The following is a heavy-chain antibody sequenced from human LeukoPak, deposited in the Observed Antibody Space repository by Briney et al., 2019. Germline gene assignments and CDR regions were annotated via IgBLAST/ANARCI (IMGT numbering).Heavy chain of an antibody. D-gene: IGHD3-10*01. V-gene: IGHV3-7*01. CDR3: VSWGSGSENANY. Sequence: QTGGSLRLSCAASGLMFSSYWMSWVRQAPGKGLEWVAHISPDGRDKYYVDSVKGRFTISRDNAKNSLSLQMNSLRADDTAVFDCVSWGSGSENANYWGQGSLVTVSS. J-gene: IGHJ4*02. CDR1: GLMFSSYW. CDR2: ISPDGRDK.